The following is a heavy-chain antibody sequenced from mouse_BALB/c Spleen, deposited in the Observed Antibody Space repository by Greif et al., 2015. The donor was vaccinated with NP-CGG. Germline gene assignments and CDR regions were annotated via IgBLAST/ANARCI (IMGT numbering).Heavy chain of an antibody. CDR1: GYTFTDYN. V-gene: IGHV1-18*01. J-gene: IGHJ4*01. CDR2: INPNNGGT. D-gene: IGHD2-10*02. CDR3: ARQKYGNYDYAMDY. Sequence: VHVKQSGPELVKPGASVKIPCKASGYTFTDYNMDWVKQSHGKSLEWIGDINPNNGGTIYNQKFKGKATLTVDKSSSTAYMELRSLTSEDTAVYYCARQKYGNYDYAMDYWGQGTSVTVSS.